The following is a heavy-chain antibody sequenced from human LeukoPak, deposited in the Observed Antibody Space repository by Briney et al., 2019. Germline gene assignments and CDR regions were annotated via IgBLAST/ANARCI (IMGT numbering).Heavy chain of an antibody. J-gene: IGHJ4*02. CDR1: GGTFSSYA. CDR3: VRVGRYGLPN. D-gene: IGHD3-16*01. V-gene: IGHV1-69*01. Sequence: SVKVSCKASGGTFSSYAISWVRQAPGQGLEWMGGIIPIFGTANYAQKFQGRVTITADESTSTAYMELSSLRSEDTAVYYCVRVGRYGLPNWGQGTLVTVSS. CDR2: IIPIFGTA.